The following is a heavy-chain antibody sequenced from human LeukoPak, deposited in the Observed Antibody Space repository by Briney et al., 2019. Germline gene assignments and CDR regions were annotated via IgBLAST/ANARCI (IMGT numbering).Heavy chain of an antibody. CDR2: IYYSGST. D-gene: IGHD2-15*01. CDR1: GGSISSGGYY. J-gene: IGHJ5*02. Sequence: SQTLSLTCTVSGGSISSGGYYWSWIRRHPGKGLEWIGYIYYSGSTYYNPSLKSRVTISVDTSKNQFSLKLSSVTAADTAVYYCAKGSIVVVVAATPDWFDPWGQGTLVTVSS. V-gene: IGHV4-31*03. CDR3: AKGSIVVVVAATPDWFDP.